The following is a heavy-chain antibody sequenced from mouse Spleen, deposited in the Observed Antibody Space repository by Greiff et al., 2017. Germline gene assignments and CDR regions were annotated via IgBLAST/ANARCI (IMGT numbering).Heavy chain of an antibody. V-gene: IGHV1-9*01. J-gene: IGHJ3*01. CDR3: ARDYSYYSYDGFAY. CDR2: ILPGSGST. D-gene: IGHD2-12*01. CDR1: GYTFTGYW. Sequence: QVQLKESGAELMKPGASVKLSCKATGYTFTGYWIEWVKQRPGHGLEWIGEILPGSGSTNYNEKFKGKATFTADTSSNTAYMQLSSLTTEDSAIYYCARDYSYYSYDGFAYWGQGTLVTVSA.